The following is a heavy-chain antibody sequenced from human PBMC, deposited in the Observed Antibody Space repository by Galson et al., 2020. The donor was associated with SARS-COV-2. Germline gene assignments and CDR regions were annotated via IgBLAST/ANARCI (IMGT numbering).Heavy chain of an antibody. J-gene: IGHJ6*03. Sequence: GGSLRLSCVASGFTFSRYGLSWVRQAPGPGLEWVATTSATPYYAASVRRRFIISRDDSKYTLYLQMNGLSADDTAVYYCAKDFVRGIGYMDVWGPGTTVTVSS. CDR1: GFTFSRYG. D-gene: IGHD3-10*02. CDR3: AKDFVRGIGYMDV. V-gene: IGHV3-23*01. CDR2: TSATP.